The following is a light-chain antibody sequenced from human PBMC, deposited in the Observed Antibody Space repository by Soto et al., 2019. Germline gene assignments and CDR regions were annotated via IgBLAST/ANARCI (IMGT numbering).Light chain of an antibody. CDR1: QSISSNS. Sequence: EMLFTQSPGTLSVSPWEIATLSSMTSQSISSNSLAWYQQKPGQAPRLFIYGASGRATGIPDRFIGSGSGTHFTLTISRLEPEDFALYYCQQYGSSPRISFGQGTRLEIK. CDR2: GAS. CDR3: QQYGSSPRIS. J-gene: IGKJ5*01. V-gene: IGKV3-20*01.